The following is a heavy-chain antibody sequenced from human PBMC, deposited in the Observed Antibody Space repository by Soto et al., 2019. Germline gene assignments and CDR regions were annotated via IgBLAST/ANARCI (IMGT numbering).Heavy chain of an antibody. D-gene: IGHD6-19*01. CDR2: THGGDANT. CDR3: ARRGTYSSGWDY. V-gene: IGHV5-51*01. J-gene: IGHJ4*02. Sequence: PGESLKISCKGSGYIFSSYWIGWVRQMPGKGLEWMGITHGGDANTRYSPSFEGQVTISXXXXXXTXYXQXXSLKAXDTAMYYCARRGTYSSGWDYWGQGTLVTVSS. CDR1: GYIFSSYW.